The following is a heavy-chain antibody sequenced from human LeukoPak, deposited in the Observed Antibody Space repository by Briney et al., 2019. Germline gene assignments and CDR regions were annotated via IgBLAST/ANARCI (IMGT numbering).Heavy chain of an antibody. Sequence: GGSLRLSCAASGFTFSSYEVNWVRQAPGKGLEWVSYISSSGSTIYYADSVKGRFTISRDNAKNSLYLQMNSLRAEDTAVYYCARDSGYSSSWYGYYYGMDVWGQGTTVTVSS. CDR1: GFTFSSYE. V-gene: IGHV3-48*03. CDR2: ISSSGSTI. J-gene: IGHJ6*02. D-gene: IGHD6-13*01. CDR3: ARDSGYSSSWYGYYYGMDV.